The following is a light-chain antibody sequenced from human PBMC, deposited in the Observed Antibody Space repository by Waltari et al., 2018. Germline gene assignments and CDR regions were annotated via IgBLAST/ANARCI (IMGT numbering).Light chain of an antibody. CDR3: QQRSAWPLT. CDR1: QSVSIY. J-gene: IGKJ5*01. Sequence: EIVLTQSPATLSLSPGERATLSCRASQSVSIYLAWYQQKPGQAPRLLLYDTSKRATGTPARFSGSGSGTDFTLTITSLEPDDFADYYCQQRSAWPLTFGQGTRLEIK. CDR2: DTS. V-gene: IGKV3-11*01.